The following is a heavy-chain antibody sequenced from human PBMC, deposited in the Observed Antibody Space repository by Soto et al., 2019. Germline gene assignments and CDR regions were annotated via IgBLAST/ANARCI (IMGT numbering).Heavy chain of an antibody. CDR1: GGTFSSYA. CDR3: ARVPTGYCISTSCFWFDP. CDR2: IIPIFGTA. J-gene: IGHJ5*02. V-gene: IGHV1-69*12. Sequence: QVQLVQSGAEVKKPGSSVKVSCKASGGTFSSYAISWVRQAPGQGLEWMGGIIPIFGTANYAQKFQGRVTITADXXTXTXSMELSSLRSEDTAAYYCARVPTGYCISTSCFWFDPWGQGTLVTVSS. D-gene: IGHD2-2*01.